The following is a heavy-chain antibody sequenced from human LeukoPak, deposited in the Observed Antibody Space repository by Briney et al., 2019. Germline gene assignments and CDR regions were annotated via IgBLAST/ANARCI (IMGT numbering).Heavy chain of an antibody. CDR1: GFTFSSYA. CDR2: ISGSGGST. V-gene: IGHV3-23*01. Sequence: QPGGSLRLSCAASGFTFSSYAMSWVRQAPGKGLEWVSAISGSGGSTYYADSVKGRFTISRDNSKNTLYLQMNSLRAEDTAVYYCARDARRVREWLQPPPAFDIWGQGTMVTVSS. CDR3: ARDARRVREWLQPPPAFDI. D-gene: IGHD5-24*01. J-gene: IGHJ3*02.